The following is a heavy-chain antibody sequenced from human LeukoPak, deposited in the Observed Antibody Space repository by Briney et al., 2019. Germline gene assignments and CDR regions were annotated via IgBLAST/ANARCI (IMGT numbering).Heavy chain of an antibody. D-gene: IGHD3-22*01. V-gene: IGHV1-18*01. CDR1: GYTFTSYG. J-gene: IGHJ4*02. CDR3: ARVPICGRYYDSSGWNFDY. Sequence: ASVKVSCKASGYTFTSYGISWVRQAPGQGLEWMGWISAYNGNTNYAQKLQGRVTMTTDTSTSTAYMELRSLRSDDTAVYYCARVPICGRYYDSSGWNFDYWGQGTLVTVSS. CDR2: ISAYNGNT.